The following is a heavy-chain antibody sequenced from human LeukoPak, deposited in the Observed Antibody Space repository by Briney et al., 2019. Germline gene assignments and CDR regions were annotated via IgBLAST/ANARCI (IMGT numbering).Heavy chain of an antibody. CDR3: ARDNGMTSGWYAGRIDYYYGMDV. Sequence: GASVKVSCKASGGTFSSYAISWVRQAPGQGLEWMGGIIPIFGTANYAQKFQGRVTITADESTSTAYMELSSLRSEDTAVYYCARDNGMTSGWYAGRIDYYYGMDVWGQGTTVTVSS. D-gene: IGHD6-19*01. CDR2: IIPIFGTA. J-gene: IGHJ6*02. CDR1: GGTFSSYA. V-gene: IGHV1-69*13.